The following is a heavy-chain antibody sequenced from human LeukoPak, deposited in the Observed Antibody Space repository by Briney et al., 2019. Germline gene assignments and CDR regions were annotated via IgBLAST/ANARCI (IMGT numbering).Heavy chain of an antibody. Sequence: PSETLSLTCTVSGGSISSSSYYWGWIRQPPGKGLEWIGSIYYSGSTYYNPSLKSRVTISVDTSKNQFSLKLSSVTAADTAVYYCARAGGSSSWYQYYFDYWGQGTLVTVSS. V-gene: IGHV4-39*07. CDR3: ARAGGSSSWYQYYFDY. CDR2: IYYSGST. CDR1: GGSISSSSYY. J-gene: IGHJ4*02. D-gene: IGHD6-13*01.